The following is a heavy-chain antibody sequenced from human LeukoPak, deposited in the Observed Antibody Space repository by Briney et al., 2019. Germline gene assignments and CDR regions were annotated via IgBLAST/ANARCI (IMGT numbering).Heavy chain of an antibody. CDR3: ARDSPGYGAYDLG. D-gene: IGHD5-12*01. J-gene: IGHJ4*02. CDR1: GFXFSSYW. V-gene: IGHV3-7*04. Sequence: PGGSLRLSCAASGFXFSSYWMSWVRQAPGKGLEWVANIKEDGSAKYSVDSVKGRFTISRDNAKNTLYLQMNSLRAEDTAVYYCARDSPGYGAYDLGWGQGTLVTVSS. CDR2: IKEDGSAK.